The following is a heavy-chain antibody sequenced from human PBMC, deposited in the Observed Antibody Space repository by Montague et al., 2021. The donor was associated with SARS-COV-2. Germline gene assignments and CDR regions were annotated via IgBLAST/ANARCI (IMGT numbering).Heavy chain of an antibody. D-gene: IGHD2-21*01. V-gene: IGHV4-4*08. CDR2: IFKNGKT. CDR1: GDSITGDD. CDR3: ARDIPPQNSDCGGAFDY. Sequence: SETLSLTCTVSGDSITGDDWSWIRQPPGKGLEWIVNIFKNGKTDYNPSLRSRVITSVDTSKSQFSLKVTSVTAADTAVYYCARDIPPQNSDCGGAFDYWGQGTLVTVSS. J-gene: IGHJ4*02.